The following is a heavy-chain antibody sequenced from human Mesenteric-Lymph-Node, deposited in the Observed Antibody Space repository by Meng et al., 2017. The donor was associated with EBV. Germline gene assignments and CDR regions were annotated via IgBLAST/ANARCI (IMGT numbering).Heavy chain of an antibody. CDR2: INHSGST. CDR1: GGSFSGYY. Sequence: QVQLQQWVAGLLKPSATLSLTCAVYGGSFSGYYWTWIRQPPGKGLEWIGEINHSGSTNYNPSLKSRVIVSVDTSKNQFSLKLSSVTAADTAVYYYASALPGLPHDSWGQGTLVTVSS. J-gene: IGHJ4*02. V-gene: IGHV4-34*02. CDR3: ASALPGLPHDS. D-gene: IGHD5-12*01.